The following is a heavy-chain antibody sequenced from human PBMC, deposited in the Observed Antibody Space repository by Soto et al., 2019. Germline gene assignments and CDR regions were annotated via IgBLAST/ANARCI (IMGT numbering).Heavy chain of an antibody. J-gene: IGHJ6*02. CDR3: EKDQTRRRLFHYYYYGMDV. CDR1: GFTFSSYA. D-gene: IGHD3-22*01. Sequence: PGGSLRLSCAVSGFTFSSYAMSWVRQAPGKGLEWVAVISYDGSNKYYADSVKGRFTISRDNSKNTLYLQMNSLRAEDTAVYYCEKDQTRRRLFHYYYYGMDVWGQGTRVTVSS. V-gene: IGHV3-30*18. CDR2: ISYDGSNK.